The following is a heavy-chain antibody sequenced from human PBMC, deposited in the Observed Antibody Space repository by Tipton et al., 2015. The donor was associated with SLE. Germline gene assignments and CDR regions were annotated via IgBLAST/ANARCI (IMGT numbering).Heavy chain of an antibody. J-gene: IGHJ6*02. D-gene: IGHD3-16*01. CDR1: GFTVNTYS. CDR3: ARLFGGNPSYYYYGMDV. CDR2: IYAGGRT. Sequence: SLRLSCAASGFTVNTYSISWVRQAPGKGLEWVSLIYAGGRTYLADSVKGRFTISRDNSKNTLYLQMNSLRAEDTAVYYCARLFGGNPSYYYYGMDVWGQGATVTVS. V-gene: IGHV3-66*01.